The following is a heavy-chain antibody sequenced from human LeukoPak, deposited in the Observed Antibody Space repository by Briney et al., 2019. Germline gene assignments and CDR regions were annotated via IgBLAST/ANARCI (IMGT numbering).Heavy chain of an antibody. CDR1: GFTFSSYA. CDR3: ARERELWFGELLGPFDY. V-gene: IGHV3-30*04. D-gene: IGHD3-10*01. J-gene: IGHJ4*02. Sequence: GGSLRLSCAASGFTFSSYAMHWVRQAPGKGLEWVAVISHDGSNKYYADSVKGRFTISRDNSKNTLYLQMNSLRAEDTAVYYCARERELWFGELLGPFDYWGQGTLVTVSS. CDR2: ISHDGSNK.